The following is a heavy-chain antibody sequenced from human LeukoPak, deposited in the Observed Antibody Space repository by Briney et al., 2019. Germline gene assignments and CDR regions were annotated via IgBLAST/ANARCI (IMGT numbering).Heavy chain of an antibody. CDR3: ARTYYYGSGEFDP. D-gene: IGHD3-10*01. CDR1: GYSISSGYY. Sequence: SETLSLTCTVSGYSISSGYYWGWIRQPPGKGLEWIGRIYHGGSTYYNPSLESRVTMSVDTSKNQFSLKLSPVTAADTAVYYCARTYYYGSGEFDPWGQGTLVTVSS. CDR2: IYHGGST. V-gene: IGHV4-38-2*02. J-gene: IGHJ5*02.